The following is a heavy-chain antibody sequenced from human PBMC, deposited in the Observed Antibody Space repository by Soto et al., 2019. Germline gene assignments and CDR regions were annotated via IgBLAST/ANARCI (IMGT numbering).Heavy chain of an antibody. D-gene: IGHD6-13*01. J-gene: IGHJ4*02. CDR1: GGTFSSYA. Sequence: SVKVSCKASGGTFSSYAISWVRQAPGQGLEWMGGIIPIFGTANYAQKFQGRVTITADKSTSTAYMELSSLRSEDTAVHYCARGAAAAGTVLNYWGQGTLVTVSS. V-gene: IGHV1-69*06. CDR3: ARGAAAAGTVLNY. CDR2: IIPIFGTA.